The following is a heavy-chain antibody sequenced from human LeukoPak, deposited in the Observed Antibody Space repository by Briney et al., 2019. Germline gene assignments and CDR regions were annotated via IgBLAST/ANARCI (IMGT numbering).Heavy chain of an antibody. V-gene: IGHV1-69*13. CDR1: GGTFSSYA. D-gene: IGHD1-26*01. CDR2: IIPIFGTA. Sequence: ASVKVSCKASGGTFSSYAISWVRQAPGQGLEWMGGIIPIFGTANYAQKFQGRVTTTADESTSTAHMELSSLRSEDTAVYYCGLIVGATSGGAFDIWGQGTMVTVSS. J-gene: IGHJ3*02. CDR3: GLIVGATSGGAFDI.